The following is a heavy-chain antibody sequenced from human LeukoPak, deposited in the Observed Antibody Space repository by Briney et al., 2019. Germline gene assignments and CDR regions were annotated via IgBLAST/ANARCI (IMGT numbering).Heavy chain of an antibody. CDR3: ARAPMAHGWIDY. Sequence: PSGTLSLTCAVSGGSISSSNRWSWVRQPPGKGLEWIGEIYHSGSTYYNPSLKSRVTISVDTSKNQFSLKLSSVTAADTAVYYCARAPMAHGWIDYWGQGTLVTVSS. J-gene: IGHJ4*02. CDR2: IYHSGST. V-gene: IGHV4-4*02. CDR1: GGSISSSNR. D-gene: IGHD2-15*01.